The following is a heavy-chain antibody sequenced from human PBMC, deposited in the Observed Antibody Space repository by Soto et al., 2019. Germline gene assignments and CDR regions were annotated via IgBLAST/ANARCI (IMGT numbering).Heavy chain of an antibody. D-gene: IGHD2-15*01. CDR3: ARAIMGVVAATNGFDY. J-gene: IGHJ4*02. Sequence: ASVKVSCKASGGTFSSYAISWVRQAPGQGLEWMGGIIPIFGTANYAQKFQGRVTITADESTSTAYMELSSLRSEDTAVYYCARAIMGVVAATNGFDYWGQGTLVTVSS. CDR2: IIPIFGTA. V-gene: IGHV1-69*13. CDR1: GGTFSSYA.